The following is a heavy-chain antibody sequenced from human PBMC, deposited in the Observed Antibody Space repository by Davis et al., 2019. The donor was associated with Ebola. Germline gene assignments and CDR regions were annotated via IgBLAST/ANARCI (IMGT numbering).Heavy chain of an antibody. CDR2: ISGSGGST. J-gene: IGHJ3*02. CDR3: AKTQTTYYYDSSGYYLNPDAFDI. Sequence: GGSLRLSCAASGFTFSSYAMSWVRQAPGKGLEWVSAISGSGGSTYYADSVKGRFTISRDNSKNTLYLQMNSLRAEDTAVYYCAKTQTTYYYDSSGYYLNPDAFDIWGQGTMVTVSS. D-gene: IGHD3-22*01. V-gene: IGHV3-23*01. CDR1: GFTFSSYA.